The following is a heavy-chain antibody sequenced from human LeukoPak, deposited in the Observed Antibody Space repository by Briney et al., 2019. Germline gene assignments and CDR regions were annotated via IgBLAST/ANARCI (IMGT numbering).Heavy chain of an antibody. D-gene: IGHD5-18*01. J-gene: IGHJ5*02. Sequence: APVKVSCKASGYTFTGYYMHWVRQAPGQGLQWMGWINPNSGDTHFPQKFQGRVTMTTDTSITTAYMELNRLRSDDTAVYYCARDTAMVTYWFDPWGQGTLVTVSS. CDR3: ARDTAMVTYWFDP. CDR1: GYTFTGYY. V-gene: IGHV1-2*02. CDR2: INPNSGDT.